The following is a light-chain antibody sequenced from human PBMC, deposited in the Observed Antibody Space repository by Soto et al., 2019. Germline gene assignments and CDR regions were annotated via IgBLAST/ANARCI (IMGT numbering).Light chain of an antibody. V-gene: IGKV3-20*01. Sequence: EIALTQSPGTLSLSPGERASLSCRASQSVSTNYLVWYQQKPGQAPRLLIYDASSRATGIPDRFSGSGSGTDFTFTISRLEPEDFAVYYCQQYGSSPLTFGQGTKVDIK. J-gene: IGKJ1*01. CDR1: QSVSTNY. CDR2: DAS. CDR3: QQYGSSPLT.